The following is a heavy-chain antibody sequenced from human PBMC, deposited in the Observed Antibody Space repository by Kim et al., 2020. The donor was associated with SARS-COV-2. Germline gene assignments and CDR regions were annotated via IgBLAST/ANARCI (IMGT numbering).Heavy chain of an antibody. CDR2: GNT. J-gene: IGHJ6*02. Sequence: GNTNYTQKLKDRLTMTTDTSTPTAYMDLRSLRSDDTAAYYCATSYYGMDVWGQGTTVTVSS. D-gene: IGHD1-26*01. CDR3: ATSYYGMDV. V-gene: IGHV1-18*01.